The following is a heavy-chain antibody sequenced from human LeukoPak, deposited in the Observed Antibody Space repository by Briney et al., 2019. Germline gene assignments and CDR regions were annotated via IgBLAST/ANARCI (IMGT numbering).Heavy chain of an antibody. CDR1: GFTFSSYA. Sequence: PGGSLLLSCAAAGFTFSSYAMHWVRPAPGKGLEYVSAISSNGGSTYYANSVKGRFTISRDNSKNTLYLQMGSLRAEDMAVYYCARDHYYDSSGYYYKPYYYYIDVWGKGTTVTVSS. CDR3: ARDHYYDSSGYYYKPYYYYIDV. D-gene: IGHD3-22*01. V-gene: IGHV3-64*01. CDR2: ISSNGGST. J-gene: IGHJ6*03.